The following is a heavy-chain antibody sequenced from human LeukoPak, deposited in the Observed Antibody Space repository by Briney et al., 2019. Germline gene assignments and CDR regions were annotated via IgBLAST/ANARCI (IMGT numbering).Heavy chain of an antibody. CDR2: ISGSSYYI. V-gene: IGHV3-21*04. Sequence: PGGSLRLSCAASGFTFSSYSMNWVRQAPGKGLEWVSSISGSSYYIYYADSVKGRFTISRDNSKNTLYLQMNSLRAEDTAVYYCAKSRVGLLKGATQDYWGQGTLVTVSS. CDR3: AKSRVGLLKGATQDY. CDR1: GFTFSSYS. D-gene: IGHD1-26*01. J-gene: IGHJ4*02.